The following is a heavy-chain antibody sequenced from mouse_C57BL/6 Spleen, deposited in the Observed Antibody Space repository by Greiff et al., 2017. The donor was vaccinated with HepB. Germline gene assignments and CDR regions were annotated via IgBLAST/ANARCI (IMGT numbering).Heavy chain of an antibody. D-gene: IGHD3-3*01. J-gene: IGHJ4*01. CDR2: IYPSDSET. Sequence: VQLQQSGAELVRPGSSVKLSCKASGYTFTSYWMDWVKQRPGQGLEWIGNIYPSDSETHYNQKFKDKATLTVDKSSSTAYMQLSSLTSEDSAVYYCARGGLWGAMDYWGQGTSVTVSS. V-gene: IGHV1-61*01. CDR1: GYTFTSYW. CDR3: ARGGLWGAMDY.